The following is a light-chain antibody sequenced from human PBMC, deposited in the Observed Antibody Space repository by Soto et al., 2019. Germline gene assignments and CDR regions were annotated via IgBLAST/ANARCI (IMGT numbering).Light chain of an antibody. J-gene: IGLJ2*01. Sequence: QSVLTQPPSVSAAPGQKVTISCSASSSNIGNNDVSWYQQLPGTAPKLLIYDNNKRPSGIPDRFSGSKSGTSATLGITGLQTGDEADYFCGTWDSSLSAGVFGGGTKLTVL. CDR3: GTWDSSLSAGV. CDR1: SSNIGNND. V-gene: IGLV1-51*01. CDR2: DNN.